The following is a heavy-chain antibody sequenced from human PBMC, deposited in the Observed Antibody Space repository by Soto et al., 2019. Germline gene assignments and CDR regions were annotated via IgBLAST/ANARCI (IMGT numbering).Heavy chain of an antibody. J-gene: IGHJ6*03. D-gene: IGHD3-9*01. CDR3: ARLGTSYYDILTGYYSYYYYYMDV. V-gene: IGHV4-59*08. Sequence: PSETLSLTWTVLDGSISSYYGSWIRQPPGKGLEWIGYIYYSGSTNYNPSLKSRVTISVDTSKNQFSLKLSSVTAADTAVYYCARLGTSYYDILTGYYSYYYYYMDVWGKGTTVTVSS. CDR1: DGSISSYY. CDR2: IYYSGST.